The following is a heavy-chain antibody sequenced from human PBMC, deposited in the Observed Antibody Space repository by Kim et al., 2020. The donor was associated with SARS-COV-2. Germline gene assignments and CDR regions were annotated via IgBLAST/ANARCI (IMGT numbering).Heavy chain of an antibody. CDR3: ASEVKESQGFQH. CDR1: GFTFSSYW. Sequence: GGSLRLSCVGSGFTFSSYWMSWVRQAPGKGLEWVANMKQDGNEKYYVDSVKGRFTISGDNAKNSLFLQMNSLRAEDTALYYCASEVKESQGFQHWGQGTL. CDR2: MKQDGNEK. V-gene: IGHV3-7*01. J-gene: IGHJ1*01.